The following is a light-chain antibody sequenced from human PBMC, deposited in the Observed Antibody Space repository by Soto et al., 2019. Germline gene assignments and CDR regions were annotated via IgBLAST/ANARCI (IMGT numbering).Light chain of an antibody. Sequence: DIQMTQSPSSLSASVGDRVTITCRASQTISTHLNWYQQKPGKAPKLLIYAATTLQSGVPSMFSGSGSGTDFTLTINSLQPEDFATYYCQQSLTIPYTFGQGTKLEIK. CDR2: AAT. V-gene: IGKV1-39*01. CDR3: QQSLTIPYT. J-gene: IGKJ2*01. CDR1: QTISTH.